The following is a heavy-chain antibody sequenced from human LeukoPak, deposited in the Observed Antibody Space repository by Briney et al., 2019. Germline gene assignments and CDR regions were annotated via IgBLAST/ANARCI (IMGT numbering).Heavy chain of an antibody. CDR1: GGTFSSYA. Sequence: SVTVSCKASGGTFSSYAISWVRQAPGQGLEWMGRIIPIFGIANYAQKFQGRVTITADKSTSTAYMELGSLRSEDTAVYYCAKGDSSGYYTIDYWGQGTLVTVSS. D-gene: IGHD3-22*01. V-gene: IGHV1-69*04. J-gene: IGHJ4*02. CDR3: AKGDSSGYYTIDY. CDR2: IIPIFGIA.